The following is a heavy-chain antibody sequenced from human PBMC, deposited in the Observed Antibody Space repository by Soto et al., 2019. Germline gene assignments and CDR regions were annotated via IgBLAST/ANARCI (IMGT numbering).Heavy chain of an antibody. J-gene: IGHJ4*02. CDR2: IYHTGTA. V-gene: IGHV4-30-2*01. CDR1: GDSITTDGYS. D-gene: IGHD3-3*01. CDR3: ARRAWRRNFKC. Sequence: SETLSLTCNVSGDSITTDGYSWSWIRQPPWKGLEWIGYIYHTGTAYYNPSLKSRVTLSVDRSKNQFSLSLSSMTAADTAVYSCARRAWRRNFKCWDQGXLITVPS.